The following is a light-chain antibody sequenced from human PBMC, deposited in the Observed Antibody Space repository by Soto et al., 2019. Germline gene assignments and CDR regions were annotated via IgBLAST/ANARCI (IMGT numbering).Light chain of an antibody. J-gene: IGKJ4*01. CDR3: QPYNNWPLT. Sequence: EIVMTQSPATLSVSPVETTRLSCRASQGINSALAWYQHKPGQTPRLLIHDASTRATGVPARFSGSRSGPEFTLTINSLQSEDFAIYYCQPYNNWPLTFGGGTKVDIK. V-gene: IGKV3-15*01. CDR1: QGINSA. CDR2: DAS.